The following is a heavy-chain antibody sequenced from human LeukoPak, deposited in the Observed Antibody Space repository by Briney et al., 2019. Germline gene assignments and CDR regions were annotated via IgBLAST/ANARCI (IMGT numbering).Heavy chain of an antibody. V-gene: IGHV3-23*01. CDR1: GFTFSSYA. CDR2: ISGSGGST. D-gene: IGHD1-26*01. Sequence: PGASLRLSCAASGFTFSSYAMSWVRQAPGKGLEWVSAISGSGGSTYYADSVKGRFTISRDNAKSTLYLQMNSLRAEDTAVYYCAKDPHRIVGATTVDYWGQGTLVTVSS. J-gene: IGHJ4*02. CDR3: AKDPHRIVGATTVDY.